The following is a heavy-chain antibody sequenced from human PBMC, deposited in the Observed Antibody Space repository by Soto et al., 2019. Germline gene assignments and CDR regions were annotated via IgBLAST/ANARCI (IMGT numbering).Heavy chain of an antibody. J-gene: IGHJ5*02. D-gene: IGHD3-3*01. CDR3: ARADHQGITIFGVVTTRLNWFDP. V-gene: IGHV4-30-4*01. Sequence: SETLSLTCTVSGGSISSGDYYWSWIRQPPGKGLEWIGYIYYSGSTYYNPSLKSRVTISVDTSKNQFSLKLSSVTAADTAVYYCARADHQGITIFGVVTTRLNWFDPWGQGTLVTVSS. CDR1: GGSISSGDYY. CDR2: IYYSGST.